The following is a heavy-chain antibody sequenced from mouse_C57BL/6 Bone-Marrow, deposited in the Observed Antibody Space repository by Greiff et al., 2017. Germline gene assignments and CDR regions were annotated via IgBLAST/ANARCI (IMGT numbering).Heavy chain of an antibody. J-gene: IGHJ3*01. V-gene: IGHV1-81*01. CDR3: ARGGFAY. CDR1: GYTFTSYG. CDR2: IYPRSGTT. Sequence: VKLVESGAELARPGASVKLSCKASGYTFTSYGISWVKQSTGQGLEWIGEIYPRSGTTYYNEKFKGKATLTASNSTSTAYMELRSLTSEEAAVYFCARGGFAYWGQGTLVTVSA.